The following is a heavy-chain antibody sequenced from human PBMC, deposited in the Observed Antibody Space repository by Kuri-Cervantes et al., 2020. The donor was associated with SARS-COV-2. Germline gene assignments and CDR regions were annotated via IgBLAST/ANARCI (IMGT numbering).Heavy chain of an antibody. CDR1: GGTFSSYA. J-gene: IGHJ4*02. Sequence: SVKVSCKASGGTFSSYAISWVRQAPGQGLEWMGRIIPILGTANYAQKFQGRVTNTADKSTSTAYMELSSLRSEDTAVYYCALDPRVRSRPLSYWGQGTLVTVSS. V-gene: IGHV1-69*04. CDR2: IIPILGTA. D-gene: IGHD1-1*01. CDR3: ALDPRVRSRPLSY.